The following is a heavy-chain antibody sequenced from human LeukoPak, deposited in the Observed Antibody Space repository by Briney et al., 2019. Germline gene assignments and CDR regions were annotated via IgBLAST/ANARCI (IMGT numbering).Heavy chain of an antibody. CDR3: AKDLRAAAGQYYYYYYMDV. V-gene: IGHV3-13*01. D-gene: IGHD6-13*01. J-gene: IGHJ6*03. CDR2: IDTTGDT. Sequence: GGSLRLSCAASGFTFSTYDMHWVRQATGKGLEWVSAIDTTGDTYYPDSVKGRFTISRDNSKNTLYLQMNSLRAEDTAVYYCAKDLRAAAGQYYYYYYMDVWGKGTTVTISS. CDR1: GFTFSTYD.